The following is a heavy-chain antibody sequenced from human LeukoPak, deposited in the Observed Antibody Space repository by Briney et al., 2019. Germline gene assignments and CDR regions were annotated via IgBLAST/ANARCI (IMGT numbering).Heavy chain of an antibody. CDR1: GYTFTGYY. V-gene: IGHV1-2*02. D-gene: IGHD3-22*01. Sequence: ASVKVSCKASGYTFTGYYMHWVRQAPGQGLEWMGWINPNSGGTNYAQKFQGRVTMTRDTSTSTAYMELRSLRSVDTAVYYCARAPGDYNDRGGYYGYDYWGQGTLVTVSS. J-gene: IGHJ4*02. CDR2: INPNSGGT. CDR3: ARAPGDYNDRGGYYGYDY.